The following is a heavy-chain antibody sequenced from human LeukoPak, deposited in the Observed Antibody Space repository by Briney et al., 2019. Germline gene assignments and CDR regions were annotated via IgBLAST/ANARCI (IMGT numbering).Heavy chain of an antibody. Sequence: GGSLRLSCAASGFTFSSYSMNWVRQAPGKGLEWVSYISSSSSTIYYADSVKGRFTISRDNAKNSLYLQMNSLRAEDTAVYYCAREENYYGSGSYYNPYWYFDLWGRGTLVTVSS. CDR2: ISSSSSTI. CDR1: GFTFSSYS. CDR3: AREENYYGSGSYYNPYWYFDL. V-gene: IGHV3-48*04. J-gene: IGHJ2*01. D-gene: IGHD3-10*01.